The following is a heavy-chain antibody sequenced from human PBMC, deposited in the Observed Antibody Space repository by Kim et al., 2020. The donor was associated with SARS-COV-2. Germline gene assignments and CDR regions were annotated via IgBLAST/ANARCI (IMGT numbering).Heavy chain of an antibody. D-gene: IGHD3-10*01. CDR2: FDPEDGET. CDR1: GYTLTELS. J-gene: IGHJ6*02. Sequence: ASVKVSCKVSGYTLTELSMHWVRQAPGKGLEWMGGFDPEDGETINAQKFQGRVTMTEDTSTDTAYMELSSLRSEDTAVYYCATVHGWFGELLYSNPYGMDVWGQGTTVTVSS. CDR3: ATVHGWFGELLYSNPYGMDV. V-gene: IGHV1-24*01.